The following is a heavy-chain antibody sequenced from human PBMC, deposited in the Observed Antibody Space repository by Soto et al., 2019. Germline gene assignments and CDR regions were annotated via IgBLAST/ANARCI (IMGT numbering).Heavy chain of an antibody. J-gene: IGHJ6*02. CDR1: GFTFSSYS. Sequence: GGSLRLSCAASGFTFSSYSMNWVRQAPGKGLEWVSSISSSSSYIYYADSVKGRFTISRDNAKNSLYLQMNSLRDEDTAVYYCARAGYYDSSGYDYYYYGMDVWGQGTTVTVSS. D-gene: IGHD3-22*01. CDR2: ISSSSSYI. V-gene: IGHV3-21*01. CDR3: ARAGYYDSSGYDYYYYGMDV.